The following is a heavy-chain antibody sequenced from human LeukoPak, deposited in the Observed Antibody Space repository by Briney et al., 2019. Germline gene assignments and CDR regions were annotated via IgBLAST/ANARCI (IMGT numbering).Heavy chain of an antibody. J-gene: IGHJ4*02. D-gene: IGHD5-12*01. CDR3: ARGGYSGYADFDY. CDR2: INHSGST. Sequence: SETLSLTCAVYGGSFSGYYWSWIRQPPGKGLEWIGEINHSGSTNYNPSLKSRVTISVDTSKNQFSLKLSSVTAADTAVYYCARGGYSGYADFDYWGQGTLVTVSS. CDR1: GGSFSGYY. V-gene: IGHV4-34*01.